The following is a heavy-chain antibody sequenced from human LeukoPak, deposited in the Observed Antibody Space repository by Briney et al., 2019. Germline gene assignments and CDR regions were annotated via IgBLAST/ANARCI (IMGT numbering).Heavy chain of an antibody. D-gene: IGHD2-2*01. J-gene: IGHJ4*02. CDR1: GGSISSGDYY. Sequence: PSQTLSLTCTVSGGSISSGDYYWRWIRQHPGKGLEWIGYIYYSGDTYYNPSLKSRVTISMDTSGNQFSLKLSSVTAADTAVYYCARGPRHTNSWYYFDYWGQGTLVSVSS. CDR3: ARGPRHTNSWYYFDY. CDR2: IYYSGDT. V-gene: IGHV4-31*02.